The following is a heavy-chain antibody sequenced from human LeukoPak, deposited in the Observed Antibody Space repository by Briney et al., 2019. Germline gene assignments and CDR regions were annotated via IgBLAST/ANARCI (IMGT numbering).Heavy chain of an antibody. Sequence: GASVKVSCKASGYTFISYDIDWARQVTGQGLEWMGWMSPKSGNTDYAQKFKGRVTMTRNTSINAAYLELSSLTSDDTAVYFCARGVGGLGNMDVWGKGTTV. V-gene: IGHV1-8*01. CDR3: ARGVGGLGNMDV. D-gene: IGHD3-16*01. CDR1: GYTFISYD. CDR2: MSPKSGNT. J-gene: IGHJ6*03.